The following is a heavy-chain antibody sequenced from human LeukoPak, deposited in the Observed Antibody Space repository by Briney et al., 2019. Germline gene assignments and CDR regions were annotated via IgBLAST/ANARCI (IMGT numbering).Heavy chain of an antibody. CDR3: AKPISSGWYSFDY. V-gene: IGHV3-23*01. J-gene: IGHJ4*02. CDR2: ISGSGGST. CDR1: GFTVSTYA. D-gene: IGHD6-19*01. Sequence: GGSLRLSCAASGFTVSTYAMSWVRQAPGKGLEWVSAISGSGGSTYSADSVKGRFTISRDNSKNTLYLQINSLRAEDTAVYYCAKPISSGWYSFDYWGQGTLVTVSS.